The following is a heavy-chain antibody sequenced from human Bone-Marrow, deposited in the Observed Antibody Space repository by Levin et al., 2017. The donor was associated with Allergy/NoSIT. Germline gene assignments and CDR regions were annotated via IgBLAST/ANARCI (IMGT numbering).Heavy chain of an antibody. CDR3: AKDLHWGLSPWASDH. CDR2: ISYDESTE. V-gene: IGHV3-30*18. J-gene: IGHJ4*02. Sequence: GGSLRLSCVGSGFSFSTFGFHWVRQSPGKGLEWLAVISYDESTEYYADSVHGRFTISRDTSENTLYLQMNSLRPEDTAVYYCAKDLHWGLSPWASDHWGQGTLVTVSS. CDR1: GFSFSTFG. D-gene: IGHD7-27*01.